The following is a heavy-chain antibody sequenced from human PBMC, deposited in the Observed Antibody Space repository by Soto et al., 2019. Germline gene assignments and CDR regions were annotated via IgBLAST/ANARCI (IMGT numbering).Heavy chain of an antibody. V-gene: IGHV4-61*08. CDR1: GGSISSGGYY. D-gene: IGHD6-13*01. CDR3: ARYRREAVAGYTLDN. Sequence: SETLSLTCTVSGGSISSGGYYWSWIRQHPGKGLEWIGYIYYSGSPNYNPTLKSRVTISIDTSKSQFSLKVNSMTAADTAVYYCARYRREAVAGYTLDNWGQGILVTVSS. J-gene: IGHJ4*02. CDR2: IYYSGSP.